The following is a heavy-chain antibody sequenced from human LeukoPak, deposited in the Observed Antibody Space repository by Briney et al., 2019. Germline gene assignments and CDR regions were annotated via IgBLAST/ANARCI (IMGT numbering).Heavy chain of an antibody. CDR1: GYTFTSYG. V-gene: IGHV1-18*01. CDR3: ARGSSSWYGYYYYGMDV. J-gene: IGHJ6*02. CDR2: ISAYNGNT. Sequence: ASVKVSCKASGYTFTSYGISWVRQAPGQGLEWMGWISAYNGNTNYAQKLQGRVTMTTDTSTSTAYMELRSLRSDDTAVYYCARGSSSWYGYYYYGMDVWGQGTTDTVSS. D-gene: IGHD6-13*01.